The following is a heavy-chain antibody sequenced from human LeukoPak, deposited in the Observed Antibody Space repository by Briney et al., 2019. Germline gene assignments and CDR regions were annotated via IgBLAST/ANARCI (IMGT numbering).Heavy chain of an antibody. CDR3: AREVFSGGWFQFDP. J-gene: IGHJ5*02. Sequence: GGSLRLSCAASGLTVNTNFMSWVRQAPGKGLEWVSVIYPSGSTHYGDAVKGRFTISRDNFKSAVFLEMSSVTDEDAAVYYCAREVFSGGWFQFDPWGQGTLVTVSS. D-gene: IGHD6-19*01. V-gene: IGHV3-53*01. CDR1: GLTVNTNF. CDR2: IYPSGST.